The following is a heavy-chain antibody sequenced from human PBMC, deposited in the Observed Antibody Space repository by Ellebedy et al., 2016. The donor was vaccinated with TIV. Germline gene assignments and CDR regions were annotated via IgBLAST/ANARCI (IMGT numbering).Heavy chain of an antibody. V-gene: IGHV3-33*01. Sequence: GESLKISCAASGFTLHNYTMHWVRQAPGKGLEWVTLVWYDGSNKYYADSVKGRFTISRDNSKNMVYLQMNNLRVEDTAVDFCARPVEERWLGFGMDVWGQGTTVTVSS. CDR3: ARPVEERWLGFGMDV. CDR2: VWYDGSNK. CDR1: GFTLHNYT. J-gene: IGHJ6*02. D-gene: IGHD6-19*01.